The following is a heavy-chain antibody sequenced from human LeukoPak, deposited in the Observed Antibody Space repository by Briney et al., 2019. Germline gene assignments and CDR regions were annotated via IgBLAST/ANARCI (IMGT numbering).Heavy chain of an antibody. J-gene: IGHJ4*02. V-gene: IGHV3-74*01. D-gene: IGHD2-21*02. CDR3: AKLHNGGDGGGY. CDR1: GFTFSSYW. CDR2: INSDGSNI. Sequence: GGSLRLSCAASGFTFSSYWMHWVRQAPGKGLVWVSRINSDGSNISYADSVKGRFTISRDNAKNTLYLQMNSLRAEDTAVYYCAKLHNGGDGGGYWGQGTLVTVSS.